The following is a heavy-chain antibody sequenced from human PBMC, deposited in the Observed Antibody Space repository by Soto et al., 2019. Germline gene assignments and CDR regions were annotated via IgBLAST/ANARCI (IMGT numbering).Heavy chain of an antibody. CDR1: GYSFTSYW. V-gene: IGHV5-51*01. D-gene: IGHD3-10*01. CDR2: IYPGDSDT. Sequence: EVQLVQSGAEVKKPGESLKISCKGSGYSFTSYWIGWVRQMPGKGLEWMGIIYPGDSDTRYSPSFQGQVTISADKSISTAYLQWSSQKASDTAMYYCAGGGVRGVITRTRDYYGMDVWGQGTTVTVSS. J-gene: IGHJ6*02. CDR3: AGGGVRGVITRTRDYYGMDV.